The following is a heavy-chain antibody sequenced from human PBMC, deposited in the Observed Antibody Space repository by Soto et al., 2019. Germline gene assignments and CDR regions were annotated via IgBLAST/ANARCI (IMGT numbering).Heavy chain of an antibody. CDR3: AKDFSPTVVSSDAFDI. D-gene: IGHD4-17*01. Sequence: GGSLRLSCAASGFTFSSYGMHWVRQAPGKGLEWVAVISYDGSNKYYADSVKGRFTISRDNSKNTLYLQMNSLRAEDTAVYYCAKDFSPTVVSSDAFDIWGQGTTVTVSS. J-gene: IGHJ3*02. CDR1: GFTFSSYG. CDR2: ISYDGSNK. V-gene: IGHV3-30*18.